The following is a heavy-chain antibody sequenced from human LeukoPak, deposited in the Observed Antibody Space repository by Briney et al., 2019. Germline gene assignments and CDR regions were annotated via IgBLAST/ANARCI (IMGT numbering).Heavy chain of an antibody. CDR2: ISGSDDST. CDR1: GFTFSSYA. V-gene: IGHV3-23*01. D-gene: IGHD2-15*01. CDR3: AKSSGGSCYSAVDY. Sequence: GGSLRLSCAASGFTFSSYAMHWVRQAPGKGLEWVSVISGSDDSTYYVGSVKGRFTISRDNSKNTLYLQMNSLRAEDTAVYYCAKSSGGSCYSAVDYWGQGTLVAVSS. J-gene: IGHJ4*02.